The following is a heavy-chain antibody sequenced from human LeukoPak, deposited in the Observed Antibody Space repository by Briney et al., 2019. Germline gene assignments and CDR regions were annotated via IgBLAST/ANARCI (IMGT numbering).Heavy chain of an antibody. Sequence: PGGSLRLSCAASGFTFSSYEMNWVRQAPGKGLEWVSYITSSGNRIYNADSVKGRFTISRDNAKNSLYLQMNSLRAEDTAVYFCARAFNDGFDIWGQGTMVIVSS. CDR1: GFTFSSYE. CDR2: ITSSGNRI. V-gene: IGHV3-48*03. J-gene: IGHJ3*02. CDR3: ARAFNDGFDI.